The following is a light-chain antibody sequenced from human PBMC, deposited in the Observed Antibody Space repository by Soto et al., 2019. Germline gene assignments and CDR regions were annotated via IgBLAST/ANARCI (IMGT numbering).Light chain of an antibody. Sequence: DIQLTQSPSSLSASVGDKVTITCRASQSIRSYLNWVQQKPGKAPKLLIYDASSLQTGVPSRFSGSGSGTDFSLTISSLQPEDFATYYCQQSSSGPPFTFGPGTKVDIK. V-gene: IGKV1-39*01. J-gene: IGKJ3*01. CDR2: DAS. CDR3: QQSSSGPPFT. CDR1: QSIRSY.